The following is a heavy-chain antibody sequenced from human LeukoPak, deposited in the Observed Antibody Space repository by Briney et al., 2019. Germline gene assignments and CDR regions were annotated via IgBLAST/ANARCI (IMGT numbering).Heavy chain of an antibody. CDR2: MNPNSGNT. CDR1: GYTFTSYD. V-gene: IGHV1-8*01. Sequence: ASVKVSCKASGYTFTSYDINWVREATGQGIEWMGWMNPNSGNTGYAQTFQGRVTMTKNTSISTGYMELSSLRSEDTAVYYCARSGEDSSGYFTYYYYGMDVWGQGTTVTVSS. D-gene: IGHD3-22*01. CDR3: ARSGEDSSGYFTYYYYGMDV. J-gene: IGHJ6*02.